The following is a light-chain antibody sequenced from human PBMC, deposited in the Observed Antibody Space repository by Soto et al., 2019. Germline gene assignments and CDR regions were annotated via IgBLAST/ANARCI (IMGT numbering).Light chain of an antibody. Sequence: QSALTQPASVSGSPGQSITISCTGTSSDVGAYNFVSWYQHYPDKAPKVAIYDVANRPSGVSYRFSASKSGNTASLTISGLQAEDEADYYCMSFTSSNTDVFGTGTKVTVL. J-gene: IGLJ1*01. CDR2: DVA. V-gene: IGLV2-14*03. CDR1: SSDVGAYNF. CDR3: MSFTSSNTDV.